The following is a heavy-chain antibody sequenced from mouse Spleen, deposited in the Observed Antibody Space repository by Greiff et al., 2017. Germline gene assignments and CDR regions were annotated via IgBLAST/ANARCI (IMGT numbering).Heavy chain of an antibody. D-gene: IGHD1-1*01. J-gene: IGHJ2*01. Sequence: DVMLVESGGGLVKLGGSLKLSCAASGFTFSSYAMSWVRQTPEKRLEWVATISSGGGNTYYPDSVKGRFTISRDNAKNTLYLQMSSLKSEDTAMYYCARHESSYDYFDYWGQGTTLTVSS. V-gene: IGHV5-9*01. CDR2: ISSGGGNT. CDR1: GFTFSSYA. CDR3: ARHESSYDYFDY.